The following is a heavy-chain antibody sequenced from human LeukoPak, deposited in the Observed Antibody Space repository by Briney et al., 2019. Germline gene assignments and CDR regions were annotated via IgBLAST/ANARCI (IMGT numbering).Heavy chain of an antibody. V-gene: IGHV3-23*01. J-gene: IGHJ4*02. CDR2: ISDST. D-gene: IGHD3-10*01. Sequence: GGSLRLSCAASGFTFSSYAMNWVRPAPGKGLEWVSAISDSTYYADSVKGRFTISRDNSKNTLYLQMNSLRAEDTAVYYCAKGSSMVRGVIEILFDYWGQGTLVTVSS. CDR3: AKGSSMVRGVIEILFDY. CDR1: GFTFSSYA.